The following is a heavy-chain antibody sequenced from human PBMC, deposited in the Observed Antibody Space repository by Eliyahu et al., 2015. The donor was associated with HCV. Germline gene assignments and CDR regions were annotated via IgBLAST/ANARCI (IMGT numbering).Heavy chain of an antibody. J-gene: IGHJ5*02. Sequence: QVQLVQSGAEVKKPGASVKVSCKASGYTFTTYGITWVRQAPGQGLEWMGWISGYNTNTNYAQKFQGRLTMTTDTSTSTAYMELRSLRSDDTAVYYCARGRTIDWFDPWGQGTLVTVSS. V-gene: IGHV1-18*01. D-gene: IGHD2/OR15-2a*01. CDR3: ARGRTIDWFDP. CDR2: ISGYNTNT. CDR1: GYTFTTYG.